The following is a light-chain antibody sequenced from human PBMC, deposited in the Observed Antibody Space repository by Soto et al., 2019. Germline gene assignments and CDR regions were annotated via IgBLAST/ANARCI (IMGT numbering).Light chain of an antibody. CDR3: QCYNSYVCR. CDR2: KAS. CDR1: QSVSKW. Sequence: DIQMTQSPYTLSASVGDTINITCRASQSVSKWLAWYQQKPEKAPKLIIIKASILGTGVPSRVSASGFGTKFTHGLISLQPEAFPTYCCQCYNSYVCRFGRGTKVEI. V-gene: IGKV1-5*03. J-gene: IGKJ2*04.